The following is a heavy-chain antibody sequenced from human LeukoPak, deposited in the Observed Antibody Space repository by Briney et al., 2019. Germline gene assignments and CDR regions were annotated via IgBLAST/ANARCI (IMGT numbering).Heavy chain of an antibody. CDR1: GFTFSSYA. J-gene: IGHJ4*02. Sequence: GGSLRLSCAASGFTFSSYAMSWVRQAPGKGLEWVSGISGNGGSRYYADSVKGRFTISRDNSKDTVYLQMNSLRGEDTAVYYCAKGPHIVVVTAIDNWGQGTLVTVSS. D-gene: IGHD2-21*02. V-gene: IGHV3-23*01. CDR3: AKGPHIVVVTAIDN. CDR2: ISGNGGSR.